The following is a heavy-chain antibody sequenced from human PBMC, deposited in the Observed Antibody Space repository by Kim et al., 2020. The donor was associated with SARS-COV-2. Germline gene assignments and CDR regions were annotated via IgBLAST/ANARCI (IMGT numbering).Heavy chain of an antibody. D-gene: IGHD4-17*01. V-gene: IGHV3-21*01. Sequence: IYHADSGTGRFTISRDNAKNSLNLQMSGLRAEDTAVYYCARAPYGDPPIDWGQGPLVTVSS. CDR3: ARAPYGDPPID. CDR2: I. J-gene: IGHJ4*02.